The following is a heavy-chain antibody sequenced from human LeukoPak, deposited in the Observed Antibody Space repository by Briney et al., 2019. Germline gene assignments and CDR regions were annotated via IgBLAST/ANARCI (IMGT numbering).Heavy chain of an antibody. V-gene: IGHV3-23*01. CDR1: GSTFSSYA. CDR2: ISGSGGST. CDR3: AKDHVIVATTDLDY. Sequence: GGSLRLSCAASGSTFSSYAMSWVRQAPGKGLEWVSAISGSGGSTYYADSVKGRFTISRDNSKNTLYLQMNSLRAEDTAVYYCAKDHVIVATTDLDYWGQGTLVTVSS. D-gene: IGHD5-12*01. J-gene: IGHJ4*02.